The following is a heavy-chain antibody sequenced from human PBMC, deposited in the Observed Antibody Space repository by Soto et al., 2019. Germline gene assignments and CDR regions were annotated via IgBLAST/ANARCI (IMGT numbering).Heavy chain of an antibody. CDR1: GGSISSGGYS. Sequence: QLQLQESGSGLVKPSQTLSLTCAVSGGSISSGGYSWSWIRQPPGKGLEWIGYIYHSGSTYYNPSLKGRVTKAVARPKNHFSLKLASVTAADTAVYYCPTMPPPVFPAFDIWGQGKMVTVFS. V-gene: IGHV4-30-2*01. J-gene: IGHJ3*02. CDR2: IYHSGST. CDR3: PTMPPPVFPAFDI. D-gene: IGHD2-2*01.